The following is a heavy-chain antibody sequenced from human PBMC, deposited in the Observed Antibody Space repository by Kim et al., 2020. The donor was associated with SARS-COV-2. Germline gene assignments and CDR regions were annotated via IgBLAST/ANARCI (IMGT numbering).Heavy chain of an antibody. V-gene: IGHV3-30*18. CDR1: GFTFSSYG. CDR3: AKDSNLSPLLWFGELYPQGWFDP. D-gene: IGHD3-10*01. J-gene: IGHJ5*02. Sequence: GGSLRLSCAASGFTFSSYGMHWVRQAPGKGLEWVAVISYDGSNKYYADSVKGRFTISRDNSKNTLYLQMNSLRAEDTAVYYCAKDSNLSPLLWFGELYPQGWFDPWGQGTLVTVSS. CDR2: ISYDGSNK.